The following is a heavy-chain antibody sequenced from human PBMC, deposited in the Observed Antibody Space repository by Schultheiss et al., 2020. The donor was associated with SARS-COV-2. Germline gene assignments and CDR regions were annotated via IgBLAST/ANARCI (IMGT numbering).Heavy chain of an antibody. CDR1: GFTFSSYG. CDR3: ARDLDGDYGLYYFDY. Sequence: GGSLRLSCAASGFTFSSYGMHWVRQAPGKGLEWVAVISYDGSNKYYADSVKGRFTISRDNSKNTLYLQMNSLRAEDTAVYYCARDLDGDYGLYYFDYWGQGTLVTVSS. V-gene: IGHV3-30*03. D-gene: IGHD4-17*01. J-gene: IGHJ4*02. CDR2: ISYDGSNK.